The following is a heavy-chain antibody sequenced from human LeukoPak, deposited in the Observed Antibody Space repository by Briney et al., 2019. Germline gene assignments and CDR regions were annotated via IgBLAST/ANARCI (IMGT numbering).Heavy chain of an antibody. CDR3: ARDQVSSSSTIAY. D-gene: IGHD6-6*01. CDR2: IGGGDT. V-gene: IGHV3-21*01. Sequence: PGGSLRLSCVGSGFTFSSFGMTWVRQAPGKGLEWVSSIGGGDTYYADSVKGRFTISRDNAKNSLYLQMNSLRAEDTAVYYCARDQVSSSSTIAYWGQGTLVTVSS. CDR1: GFTFSSFG. J-gene: IGHJ4*02.